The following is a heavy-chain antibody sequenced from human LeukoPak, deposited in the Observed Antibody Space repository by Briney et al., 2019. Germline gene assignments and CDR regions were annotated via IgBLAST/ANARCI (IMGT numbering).Heavy chain of an antibody. D-gene: IGHD6-13*01. J-gene: IGHJ4*02. Sequence: TSETLSLTCTVSGYSISSGYYWGWIRQPPGKGLEWIGSIYHSGSTYYNPSLKSRVTISVDTSKNQFSLKLSSVTAADTAVYYCARVDSSSWLLDYWGQGTLVTVSS. CDR1: GYSISSGYY. CDR2: IYHSGST. CDR3: ARVDSSSWLLDY. V-gene: IGHV4-38-2*02.